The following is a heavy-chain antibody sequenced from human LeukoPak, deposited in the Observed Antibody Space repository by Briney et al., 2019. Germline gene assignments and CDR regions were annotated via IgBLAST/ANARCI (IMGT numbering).Heavy chain of an antibody. Sequence: SQTLSLTCTVSGGSISSGDYYWSWIRQPPGKGLEWIGYIYYSGSTYYNPSLKGRVTISVDTSKNQFSLKLSSVTAADTAVYYCARGNGDSPFDYWGQGTLVTVSS. CDR2: IYYSGST. CDR3: ARGNGDSPFDY. V-gene: IGHV4-30-4*01. D-gene: IGHD4-17*01. J-gene: IGHJ4*02. CDR1: GGSISSGDYY.